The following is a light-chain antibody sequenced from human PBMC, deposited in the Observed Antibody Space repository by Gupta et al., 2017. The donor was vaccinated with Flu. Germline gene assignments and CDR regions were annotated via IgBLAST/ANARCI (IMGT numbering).Light chain of an antibody. V-gene: IGLV8-61*01. J-gene: IGLJ3*02. Sequence: TVTLTCGLSSGSVSTSYYPSWYQQNPGQAPRTLIYSTNTRSSGVPDRVSGSILGTKAAPTITGAQADDESDDDCVLYMGSGIWGFGGGTKLTVL. CDR1: SGSVSTSYY. CDR2: STN. CDR3: VLYMGSGIWG.